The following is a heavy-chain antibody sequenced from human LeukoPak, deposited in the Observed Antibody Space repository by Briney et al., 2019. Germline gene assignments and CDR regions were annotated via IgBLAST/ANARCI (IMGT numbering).Heavy chain of an antibody. CDR1: GGSISSYY. J-gene: IGHJ5*02. Sequence: SETLSLTCTVSGGSISSYYWSWIRQPPGKGLEWIGYIYYSGSANYNPSLKSRVTISVDTSKNQFSLKLSSVTAADTAVYYCARSLPHNNNWFDPWGQGTLVTVSS. CDR2: IYYSGSA. V-gene: IGHV4-59*01. CDR3: ARSLPHNNNWFDP. D-gene: IGHD1-1*01.